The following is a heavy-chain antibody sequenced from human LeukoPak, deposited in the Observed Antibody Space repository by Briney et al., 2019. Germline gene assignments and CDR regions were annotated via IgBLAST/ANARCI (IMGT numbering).Heavy chain of an antibody. V-gene: IGHV3-23*01. CDR2: ISSGDSST. Sequence: GGSQRLSCEASGFTFTTYAMSWVRQAPGKGLQWVSGISSGDSSTYYTDSVKGRFTISRDNSKNTLYLQINSLRAEDTAVYYCAKCMSGSGVCLNFDSWGQGILVTVSS. D-gene: IGHD2-21*02. J-gene: IGHJ4*02. CDR1: GFTFTTYA. CDR3: AKCMSGSGVCLNFDS.